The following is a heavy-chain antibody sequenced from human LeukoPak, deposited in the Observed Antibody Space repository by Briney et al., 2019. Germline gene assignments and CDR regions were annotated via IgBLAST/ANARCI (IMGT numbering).Heavy chain of an antibody. J-gene: IGHJ4*02. Sequence: GGSLRLSCAASGFTFSSYSMNWVRQAPGKGLEWVSSISSTSSNIYYADSLKGRFTISRDNAKNSLYLRMNSLRAEDTAVYYCARGNTAMVTLWGQGTLVTVSS. D-gene: IGHD5-18*01. CDR2: ISSTSSNI. V-gene: IGHV3-21*01. CDR1: GFTFSSYS. CDR3: ARGNTAMVTL.